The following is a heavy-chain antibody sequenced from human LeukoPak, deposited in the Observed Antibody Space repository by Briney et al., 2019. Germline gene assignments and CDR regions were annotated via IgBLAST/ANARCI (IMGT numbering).Heavy chain of an antibody. D-gene: IGHD3-10*01. CDR3: ARGRLYGSGSYYPSRRNWFDP. J-gene: IGHJ5*02. CDR2: INDSGST. CDR1: GGSFSGYY. Sequence: SETLSLTCAVYGGSFSGYYWSWIRQPPGKGLEWIGEINDSGSTNYNPSLKSRVTISVDTSKNQFSLKLSSVTAADTAVYYCARGRLYGSGSYYPSRRNWFDPWGQGTLVTVFS. V-gene: IGHV4-34*01.